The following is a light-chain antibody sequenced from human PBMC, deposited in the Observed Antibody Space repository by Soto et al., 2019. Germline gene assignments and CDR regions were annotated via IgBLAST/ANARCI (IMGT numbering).Light chain of an antibody. J-gene: IGKJ1*01. CDR2: WAS. Sequence: DIVMTQSPASLAVSLGERATINCKSSQSVLYSPNGKSYLAWYQQQPGQPPKLLIYWASTRESGVPDRFSGSGSGTDFTLTISSLQAEDVAVYYCQQYYTSPRTFDQGTRVEIK. V-gene: IGKV4-1*01. CDR1: QSVLYSPNGKSY. CDR3: QQYYTSPRT.